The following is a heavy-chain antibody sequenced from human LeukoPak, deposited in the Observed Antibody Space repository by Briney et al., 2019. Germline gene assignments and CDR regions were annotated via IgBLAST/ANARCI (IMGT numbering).Heavy chain of an antibody. Sequence: GGSLRLSCAASGFTFSSYAMSWVRQAPGKGLEWVSAISGSGGSTYYADSVKGRFTISRDNSKNTLYLQMNSLRAEDTAVYYCAKGRHYCSSTSCYPNWFDPWGQGTLVTVSS. J-gene: IGHJ5*02. V-gene: IGHV3-23*01. CDR2: ISGSGGST. CDR3: AKGRHYCSSTSCYPNWFDP. D-gene: IGHD2-2*01. CDR1: GFTFSSYA.